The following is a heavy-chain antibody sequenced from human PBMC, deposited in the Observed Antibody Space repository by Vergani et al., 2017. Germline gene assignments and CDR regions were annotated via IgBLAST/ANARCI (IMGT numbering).Heavy chain of an antibody. V-gene: IGHV4-39*01. CDR2: IYYSGRT. CDR3: ARPRLKSIAARHDAFDI. CDR1: GGSISSSSYY. J-gene: IGHJ3*02. Sequence: QLQLQESGPGLVKPSETLSLTCTVSGGSISSSSYYWGWIRQPPGKGLGWIGSIYYSGRTYYNPSLKSRVTISVDTSKNQFSLKLSSVTAADTAVYYCARPRLKSIAARHDAFDIWGQGTMVTVSS. D-gene: IGHD6-6*01.